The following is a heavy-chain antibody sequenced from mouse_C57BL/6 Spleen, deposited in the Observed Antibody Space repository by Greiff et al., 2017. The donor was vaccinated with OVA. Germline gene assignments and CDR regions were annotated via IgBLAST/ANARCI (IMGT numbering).Heavy chain of an antibody. D-gene: IGHD1-1*01. Sequence: EVQVVESGGGLVQPGGSLSLSCAASGFTFTDYYMSWVRQPPGKALEWLGFIRNKANGYTTEYSASVKGRFTISRDNSQSILYLQMNALRAEDSATYYCARRGTNGYFDVWGTGTTVTVSS. CDR1: GFTFTDYY. V-gene: IGHV7-3*01. CDR3: ARRGTNGYFDV. J-gene: IGHJ1*03. CDR2: IRNKANGYTT.